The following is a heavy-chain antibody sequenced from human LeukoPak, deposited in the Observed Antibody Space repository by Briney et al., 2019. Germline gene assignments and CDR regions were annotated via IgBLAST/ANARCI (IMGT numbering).Heavy chain of an antibody. CDR3: ARARIVVVPAAVYYYYGMDV. CDR2: INHSGST. Sequence: SETLSLTCTVSGGSISSYYWSWIRQPPGKGLEWIGEINHSGSTNYNPSLKSRVTISVDTSKNQFSLKLSSVTAADTAVYYCARARIVVVPAAVYYYYGMDVWGQGTTVTVSS. J-gene: IGHJ6*02. D-gene: IGHD2-2*01. CDR1: GGSISSYY. V-gene: IGHV4-34*01.